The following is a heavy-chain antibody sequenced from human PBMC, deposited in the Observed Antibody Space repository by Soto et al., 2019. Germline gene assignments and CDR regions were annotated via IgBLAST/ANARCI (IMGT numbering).Heavy chain of an antibody. D-gene: IGHD3-3*01. CDR3: AREFLDWSDLEY. V-gene: IGHV1-18*04. CDR2: ISAYNGNT. CDR1: GYTFNTYG. Sequence: QVQLVQSGAEVKKPGASVKVSCKASGYTFNTYGISWVRQAPGQGLEWMGWISAYNGNTNYAQKFQGRVTMTTDKSTSTAHMELRSLRSDDKAVYYCAREFLDWSDLEYWGQGTLLTVSS. J-gene: IGHJ4*02.